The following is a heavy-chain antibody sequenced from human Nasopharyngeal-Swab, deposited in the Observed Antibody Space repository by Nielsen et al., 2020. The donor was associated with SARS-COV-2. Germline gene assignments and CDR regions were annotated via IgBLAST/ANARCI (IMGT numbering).Heavy chain of an antibody. V-gene: IGHV1-3*01. D-gene: IGHD3-10*01. CDR2: INAGNGNT. Sequence: ASVKVSCKASGYTFTSYAMHWVRQAPGQRLEWMGRINAGNGNTKYSQKFQGRVTITRDTSASTAYMELSSLRSEDTAVYYCARVASYGSGKGTVDYWGQGTLVTVSS. J-gene: IGHJ4*02. CDR3: ARVASYGSGKGTVDY. CDR1: GYTFTSYA.